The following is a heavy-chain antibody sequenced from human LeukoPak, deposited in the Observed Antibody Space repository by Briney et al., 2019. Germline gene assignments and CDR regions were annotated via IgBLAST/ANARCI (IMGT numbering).Heavy chain of an antibody. CDR2: ISSSSVDK. D-gene: IGHD3-10*01. CDR1: GFTFSSYT. CDR3: ASGTYRLGDY. J-gene: IGHJ4*02. V-gene: IGHV3-23*01. Sequence: GALRLSCAASGFTFSSYTMHWVRQAPGKGLEWVSGISSSSVDKHYADSVKGRFRVSRDNSKSTLYLEMNSLRTEDTAFYFCASGTYRLGDYWGQGTLVAVSS.